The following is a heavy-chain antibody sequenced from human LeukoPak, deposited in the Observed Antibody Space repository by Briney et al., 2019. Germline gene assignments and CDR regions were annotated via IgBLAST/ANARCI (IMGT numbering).Heavy chain of an antibody. Sequence: KPSETLSLTCAVYGGSFSDYYWSWIRQPPGKGLEWIGEINHSGSTNYNPSLKSRVTISVDTSKNQFSLKLSSVTAADTAVYYCARVRATGAFDYWGQGTLVTVSS. D-gene: IGHD5-12*01. V-gene: IGHV4-34*01. J-gene: IGHJ4*02. CDR2: INHSGST. CDR3: ARVRATGAFDY. CDR1: GGSFSDYY.